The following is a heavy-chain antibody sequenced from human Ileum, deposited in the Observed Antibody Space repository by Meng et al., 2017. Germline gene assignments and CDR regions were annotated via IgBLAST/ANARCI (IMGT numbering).Heavy chain of an antibody. CDR2: TYYRSRWYN. CDR1: GDSVSSNRVA. Sequence: QVYLSESSHVLVKHSQTLSLTCAIYGDSVSSNRVAWTGIRQSPSRGLEWLGRTYYRSRWYNDYAVSVKSRMTINPDTSKNQFFLQLNSVTPEDTAVYYCAREVIAGFNWFDPWGQGTLVTVSS. D-gene: IGHD3-10*01. J-gene: IGHJ5*02. CDR3: AREVIAGFNWFDP. V-gene: IGHV6-1*01.